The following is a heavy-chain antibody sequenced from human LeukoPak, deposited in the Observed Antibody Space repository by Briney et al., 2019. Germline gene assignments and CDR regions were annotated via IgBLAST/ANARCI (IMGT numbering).Heavy chain of an antibody. V-gene: IGHV3-21*01. D-gene: IGHD3-16*02. CDR2: ISSSSSYI. CDR1: GFTFSSYS. CDR3: ARDKGNDYVWGSYRYHGCHDY. J-gene: IGHJ4*02. Sequence: GSLRLSCAASGFTFSSYSMNWVRQAPGKGLEWVSSISSSSSYIYYADSVKGRFTISRDNAKNSLYLQMNSLRAEDTAVYYCARDKGNDYVWGSYRYHGCHDYWGQGTLVTVSS.